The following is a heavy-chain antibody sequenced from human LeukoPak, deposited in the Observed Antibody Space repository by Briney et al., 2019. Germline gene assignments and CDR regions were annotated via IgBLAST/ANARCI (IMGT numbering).Heavy chain of an antibody. J-gene: IGHJ4*02. V-gene: IGHV1-2*02. Sequence: GASVKVPCKASGYTFTGYYMHWVRQAPGQGLEWMGWINPNSGGTNYAQKFQGRVTMTRDTSISTAYMELSRLRSDDTAVYYCARGRAGLWHEYDYWGQGTLVTVSS. CDR3: ARGRAGLWHEYDY. CDR2: INPNSGGT. CDR1: GYTFTGYY. D-gene: IGHD5-18*01.